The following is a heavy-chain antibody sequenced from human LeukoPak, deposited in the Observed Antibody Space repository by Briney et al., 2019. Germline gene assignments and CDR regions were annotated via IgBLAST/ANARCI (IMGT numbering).Heavy chain of an antibody. J-gene: IGHJ3*02. D-gene: IGHD1-26*01. Sequence: GSVKVSCKASGYTFTGYYMHWVRQAPGQGLEWMGRINPNSGGTNYAQKFQGRVTMTRDTSISTAYMELSRLRSDDTAVYYCARVRDSGSYYDAFDIWGQGTMVTVSS. V-gene: IGHV1-2*06. CDR1: GYTFTGYY. CDR3: ARVRDSGSYYDAFDI. CDR2: INPNSGGT.